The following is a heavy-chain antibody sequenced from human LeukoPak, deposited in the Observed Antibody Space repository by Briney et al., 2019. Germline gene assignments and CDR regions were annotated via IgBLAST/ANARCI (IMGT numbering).Heavy chain of an antibody. CDR2: ISSSGGSI. Sequence: PGGSLRLSCAASGFIFSSYEMNWVRQAPGKGLEWVSYISSSGGSIYYADSVKGRFTISRDNAKNSLYLQMNSLRAEDTAVYYCARDQHKITYYYDSSGSPEYFQHWGQGTLVTVSS. J-gene: IGHJ1*01. CDR1: GFIFSSYE. V-gene: IGHV3-48*03. CDR3: ARDQHKITYYYDSSGSPEYFQH. D-gene: IGHD3-22*01.